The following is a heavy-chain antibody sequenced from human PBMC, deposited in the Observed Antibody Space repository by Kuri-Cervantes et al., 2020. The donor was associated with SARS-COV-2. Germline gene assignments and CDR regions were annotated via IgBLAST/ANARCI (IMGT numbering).Heavy chain of an antibody. CDR2: IRSKAYGGTT. J-gene: IGHJ4*02. Sequence: GGSLSLSCTASGFTFGDYARSWVRQAPGKGLEWVGFIRSKAYGGTTEYAASVKGRFTISRDDSKSIAYLQMNSLKTEDTAVYYCTRDSFWSGYYDYWGQGTLVTVSS. CDR3: TRDSFWSGYYDY. V-gene: IGHV3-49*04. D-gene: IGHD3-3*01. CDR1: GFTFGDYA.